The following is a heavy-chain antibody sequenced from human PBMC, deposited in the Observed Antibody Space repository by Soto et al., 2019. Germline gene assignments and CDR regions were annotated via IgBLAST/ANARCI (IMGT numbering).Heavy chain of an antibody. CDR1: GYTFTGYY. CDR2: INPNSGGT. V-gene: IGHV1-2*04. J-gene: IGHJ5*02. Sequence: ASVKVSCKASGYTFTGYYMHWVRQAPGQGLEWMGWINPNSGGTNCAQKFQGWVTMTRDTSISTAYMELSRLRSDDTAVYYCARARFKITGTTPSWFDPWGQGTLVTVSS. CDR3: ARARFKITGTTPSWFDP. D-gene: IGHD1-7*01.